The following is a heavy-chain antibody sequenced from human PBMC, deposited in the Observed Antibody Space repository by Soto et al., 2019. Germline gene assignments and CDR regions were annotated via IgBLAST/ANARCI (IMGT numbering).Heavy chain of an antibody. J-gene: IGHJ6*02. D-gene: IGHD3-22*01. CDR1: GFTFSSYG. V-gene: IGHV3-30*18. Sequence: PGGSLRLSCAASGFTFSSYGMHWVRQAPGKGLEWVAVISYDGSNKYYADSVKGRFTISRDNSKNTLYLQMNSLRAEDTAVYYCAKDPRDHYYDSSGQGYYYYGMDVWGQGSTVTVSS. CDR2: ISYDGSNK. CDR3: AKDPRDHYYDSSGQGYYYYGMDV.